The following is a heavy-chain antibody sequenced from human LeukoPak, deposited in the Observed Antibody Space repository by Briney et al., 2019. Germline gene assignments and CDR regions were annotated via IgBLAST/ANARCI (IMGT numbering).Heavy chain of an antibody. CDR1: GGSISSYY. CDR2: IYYSGST. D-gene: IGHD3-22*01. V-gene: IGHV4-59*01. J-gene: IGHJ4*02. CDR3: ARDKSSGVFDY. Sequence: SETLSLTCAVSGGSISSYYWSWIRQPPGKGLEWIGYIYYSGSTNYNPSLKSRVTISVDTSKNQFSLKLSSVTAADTAVYYCARDKSSGVFDYWGQGTLVTVSP.